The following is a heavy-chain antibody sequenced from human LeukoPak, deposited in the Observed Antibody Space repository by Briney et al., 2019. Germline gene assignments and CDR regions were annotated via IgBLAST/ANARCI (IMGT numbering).Heavy chain of an antibody. J-gene: IGHJ2*01. V-gene: IGHV3-64D*09. CDR3: VKRYYDGSGYYYFDL. CDR1: GFTFSSYV. Sequence: GGSLRLSCSASGFTFSSYVMDWVRQAPGKGLEHVSAISSNGGNTFYADSVRGRFTISRDNSKNTLYLQMSSLRAEDTAVYYCVKRYYDGSGYYYFDLWGRGTLVTVSS. D-gene: IGHD3-22*01. CDR2: ISSNGGNT.